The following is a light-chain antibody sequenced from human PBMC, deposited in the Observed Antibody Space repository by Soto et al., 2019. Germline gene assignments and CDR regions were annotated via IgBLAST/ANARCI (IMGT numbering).Light chain of an antibody. V-gene: IGLV2-14*01. Sequence: QSALTQPASVSGSPGQSITISCTGTSSDVGGYKYVSWYQQYPGKAPKILLYDVSSRPSGVSNRFSGSKSGNTASLTISGLQAEDEGDYYCSSYTSTSTYVFGTGTKLTVL. CDR3: SSYTSTSTYV. CDR2: DVS. CDR1: SSDVGGYKY. J-gene: IGLJ1*01.